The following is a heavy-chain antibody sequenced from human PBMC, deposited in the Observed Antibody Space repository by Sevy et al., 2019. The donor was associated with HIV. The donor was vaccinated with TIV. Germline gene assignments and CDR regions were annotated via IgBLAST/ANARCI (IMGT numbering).Heavy chain of an antibody. D-gene: IGHD6-13*01. CDR2: ISAYNGNT. V-gene: IGHV1-18*01. CDR3: AGEFHSSSWDYYYYYGMDV. Sequence: ASVKVSCKASGYTFTSYGISWVRQAPGQGLEWMGWISAYNGNTNYAQKLQGRVTMTTDTSTSTAYMELRSLRSDDTAVDYCAGEFHSSSWDYYYYYGMDVWGQGTTVTVSS. CDR1: GYTFTSYG. J-gene: IGHJ6*02.